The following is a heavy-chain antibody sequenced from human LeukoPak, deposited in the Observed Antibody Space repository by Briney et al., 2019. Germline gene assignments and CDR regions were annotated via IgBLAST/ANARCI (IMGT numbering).Heavy chain of an antibody. V-gene: IGHV4-59*12. CDR1: GGSISSYY. D-gene: IGHD6-13*01. Sequence: ASETLSLTCTVAGGSISSYYWSWIRQPPGKGLEWIGYIYYSGSTYYNPSLKSRVTISVDTSKNQFSLKLSSVTAADTAVYYCARDRATGAAAGKIDPWGQGTLVTVSS. CDR3: ARDRATGAAAGKIDP. J-gene: IGHJ5*02. CDR2: IYYSGST.